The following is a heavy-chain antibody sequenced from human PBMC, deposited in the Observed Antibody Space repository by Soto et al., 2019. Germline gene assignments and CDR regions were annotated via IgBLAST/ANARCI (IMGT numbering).Heavy chain of an antibody. V-gene: IGHV4-30-2*01. Sequence: TLSITCAVSGGYISSGGYSWSWIRKQPGKGLEWIGYIYHSGSTYYNPSLKSRVTISVDTSKNQFSLKLTSVTAADTAVYYCARDKITGLFDYWGQGTLVTVSS. CDR3: ARDKITGLFDY. CDR2: IYHSGST. CDR1: GGYISSGGYS. D-gene: IGHD2-8*02. J-gene: IGHJ4*02.